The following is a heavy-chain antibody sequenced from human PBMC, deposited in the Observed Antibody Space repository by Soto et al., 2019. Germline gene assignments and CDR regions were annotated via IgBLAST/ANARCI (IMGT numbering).Heavy chain of an antibody. V-gene: IGHV1-69*02. D-gene: IGHD4-17*01. CDR1: GGTFSSYT. CDR3: ARATTVTTAGYFDY. J-gene: IGHJ4*02. CDR2: IIPILGIA. Sequence: QVQLVQSGAEVKKPGSSVKVSCKASGGTFSSYTISWVRQAPGQGLEWMGRIIPILGIANYAQKFQGRVTITEDKSTSTAYMELSSLRSEDTAVYYCARATTVTTAGYFDYWGQGTLVTVSS.